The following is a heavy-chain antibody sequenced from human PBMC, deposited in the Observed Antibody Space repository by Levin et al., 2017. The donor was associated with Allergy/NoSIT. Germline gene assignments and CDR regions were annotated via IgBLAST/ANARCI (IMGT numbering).Heavy chain of an antibody. CDR3: ARDLGSSTWWGWFDP. D-gene: IGHD6-13*01. J-gene: IGHJ5*02. CDR1: GFTFSRSG. CDR2: IKEDGSGE. V-gene: IGHV3-7*04. Sequence: GESLKISCVASGFTFSRSGMAWVRQAPGEGLEWVANIKEDGSGENYVGSVKGRFTISRDNAKESLYLEMNSLRAEDTAGYYCARDLGSSTWWGWFDPWGQGTRVTVSS.